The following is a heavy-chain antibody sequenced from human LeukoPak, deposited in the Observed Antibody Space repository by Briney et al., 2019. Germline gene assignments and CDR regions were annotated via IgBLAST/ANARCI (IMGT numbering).Heavy chain of an antibody. Sequence: GGSLRLSCAASGFNFNHAWMTWVRQAPGKGLEWVGRIKSKNDGGTTDFAAPVKGRFTISRDDSKRMMFLEMNGLKTEDTAVYYCVGRPWNFDYWGQGTLVTVSS. V-gene: IGHV3-15*05. CDR2: IKSKNDGGTT. CDR3: VGRPWNFDY. D-gene: IGHD1-1*01. CDR1: GFNFNHAW. J-gene: IGHJ4*02.